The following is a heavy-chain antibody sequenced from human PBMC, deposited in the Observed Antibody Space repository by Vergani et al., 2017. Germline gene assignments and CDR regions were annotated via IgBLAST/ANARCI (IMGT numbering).Heavy chain of an antibody. CDR2: IDPSDSYT. Sequence: EVQLVQSGAEVKKPGESLRISCKGSGYSFTSYWISWVRQMPGKGLEWMGGIDPSDSYTHYSPSFQGHVTISADKSISTAYLQWSSLKASDTAMYYCAITGYSSSPYYYYGMDVWGQGTTVTVSS. V-gene: IGHV5-10-1*01. CDR1: GYSFTSYW. CDR3: AITGYSSSPYYYYGMDV. D-gene: IGHD6-13*01. J-gene: IGHJ6*02.